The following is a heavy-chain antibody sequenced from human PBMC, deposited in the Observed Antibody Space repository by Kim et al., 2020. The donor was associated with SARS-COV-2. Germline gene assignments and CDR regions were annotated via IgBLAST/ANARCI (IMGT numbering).Heavy chain of an antibody. CDR3: ARNVVVPAAIIQDWYFDL. CDR1: GYTFTSYY. V-gene: IGHV1-46*01. Sequence: ASVKVSCKASGYTFTSYYMHWVRQAPGQGLEWMGIINPSGGSTSYAQKFQGRVTMTRDTSTSTVYMELSSLRSEDTAVYYCARNVVVPAAIIQDWYFDLWGRGTLVTVSS. D-gene: IGHD2-2*02. CDR2: INPSGGST. J-gene: IGHJ2*01.